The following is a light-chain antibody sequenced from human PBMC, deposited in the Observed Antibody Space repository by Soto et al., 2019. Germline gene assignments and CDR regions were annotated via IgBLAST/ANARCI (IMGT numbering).Light chain of an antibody. CDR2: EVS. CDR3: SSYAGSNNLV. J-gene: IGLJ2*01. Sequence: QSALTQPPSASGSPGQSVTIPCTGTSSDVGGYNSVSWYQQHPGKVPKLMIYEVSKRPSGVHDRFSGSKSGNTASLTVSGLQAEDETDYYCSSYAGSNNLVFGGGTKLTVL. V-gene: IGLV2-8*01. CDR1: SSDVGGYNS.